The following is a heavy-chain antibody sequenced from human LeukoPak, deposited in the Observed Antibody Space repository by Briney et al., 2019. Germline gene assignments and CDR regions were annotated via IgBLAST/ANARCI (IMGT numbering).Heavy chain of an antibody. Sequence: ASVKVSCKASGYTFTGNFMHWVRQAPGQGLEWMGFINPKTDDKTYAQKFQGRVTMTRDTSISTAYMELGRLGSDDTAVFWARGGIAVPAFDIWGQGTLVTVSS. CDR3: RGGIAVPAFDI. CDR2: INPKTDDK. D-gene: IGHD6-19*01. J-gene: IGHJ3*02. V-gene: IGHV1-2*02. CDR1: GYTFTGNF.